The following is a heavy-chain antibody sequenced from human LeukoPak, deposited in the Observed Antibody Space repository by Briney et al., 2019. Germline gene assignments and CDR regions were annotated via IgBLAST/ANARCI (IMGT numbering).Heavy chain of an antibody. CDR3: AREGGGTYYRVFDY. CDR2: IYSGGGT. V-gene: IGHV3-66*02. CDR1: GFTVSSNY. J-gene: IGHJ4*02. D-gene: IGHD1-26*01. Sequence: GGSLRLSCAASGFTVSSNYMSWVRQAPGKGLEWVSLIYSGGGTYYADSVKGRFTISRDNSKNTLYLQMNSMRAEDTAVYYCAREGGGTYYRVFDYWGQGTLVTVSS.